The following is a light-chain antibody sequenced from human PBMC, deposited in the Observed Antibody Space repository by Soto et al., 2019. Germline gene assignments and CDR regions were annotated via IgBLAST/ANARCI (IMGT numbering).Light chain of an antibody. CDR3: KQYNNWAPRT. V-gene: IGKV3-15*01. Sequence: EIVMTQSPATLAVSPGDTATLSCRASQSLSDNLAWYQQKPGQAPRLLIFRASTRAKGVPARFSGRGSGTEFTLTISGLQSEDFAVYYCKQYNNWAPRTLGPGTKLDIK. CDR2: RAS. J-gene: IGKJ1*01. CDR1: QSLSDN.